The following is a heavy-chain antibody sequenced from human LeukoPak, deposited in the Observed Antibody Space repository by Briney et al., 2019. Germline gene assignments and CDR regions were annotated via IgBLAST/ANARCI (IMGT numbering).Heavy chain of an antibody. CDR1: GFTFSNYG. V-gene: IGHV3-48*04. J-gene: IGHJ4*02. Sequence: GGTLRLSCAASGFTFSNYGMSWVRQAPGKGLEWVSYISSSGSTIYYADSVKGRFTISRDNAKNTLHLQMNSLRAEDTAVYYCVRDWGYDSSGYWQKYFDSWGQGTLVTVSS. CDR3: VRDWGYDSSGYWQKYFDS. CDR2: ISSSGSTI. D-gene: IGHD3-22*01.